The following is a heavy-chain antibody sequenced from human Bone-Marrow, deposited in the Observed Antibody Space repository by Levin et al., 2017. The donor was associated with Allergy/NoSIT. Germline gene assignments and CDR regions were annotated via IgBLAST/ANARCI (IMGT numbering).Heavy chain of an antibody. CDR2: INHSGST. Sequence: SETLSLTCAVYGGSFSGYYWSWIRQPPGKGLEWIGEINHSGSTNYNPSLKSRVTISVDTSKNQFSLKLSSVTAADTAVYYCARGDSSGVGGYYWGQGTLVTVSS. CDR1: GGSFSGYY. J-gene: IGHJ4*02. V-gene: IGHV4-34*01. D-gene: IGHD6-19*01. CDR3: ARGDSSGVGGYY.